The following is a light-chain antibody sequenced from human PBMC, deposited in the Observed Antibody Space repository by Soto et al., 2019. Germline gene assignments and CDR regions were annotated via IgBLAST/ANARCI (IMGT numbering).Light chain of an antibody. V-gene: IGKV2-28*01. CDR3: MQGQQTPLT. CDR2: WGS. Sequence: DIVMTQSPLSLPVTPGEPASISCRSSQSLLQSHGNNYLDWYVQKPGQSPQLLIYWGSNRASGVPDRFSGSGSCTDFTLEISRVEAEDVGVYYCMQGQQTPLTFGQGTRLEIK. CDR1: QSLLQSHGNNY. J-gene: IGKJ5*01.